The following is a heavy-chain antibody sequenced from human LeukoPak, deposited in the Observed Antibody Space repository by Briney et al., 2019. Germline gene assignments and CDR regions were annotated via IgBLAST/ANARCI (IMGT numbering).Heavy chain of an antibody. V-gene: IGHV1-69*13. CDR2: IIPIFGTA. CDR3: ARDRYYDSSGRTFDY. D-gene: IGHD3-22*01. J-gene: IGHJ4*02. CDR1: GGTFSSYA. Sequence: SVTVSCKASGGTFSSYAISWARQAPGQGLEWMGGIIPIFGTANYAQKFQGRVTITADESTSTAYMELSSLRSEDTAVYYCARDRYYDSSGRTFDYWGQGTLVTVSS.